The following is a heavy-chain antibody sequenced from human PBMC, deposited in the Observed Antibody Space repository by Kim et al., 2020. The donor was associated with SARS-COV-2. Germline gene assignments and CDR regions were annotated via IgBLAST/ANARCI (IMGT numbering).Heavy chain of an antibody. Sequence: ASVKVSCKASGYTFTSYYMHWVRQAPGQGLEWMGIINPSGGSTSYAQKFQGRVTMTRDTSTSTVYMELSSLRSEDTAVYYCAREERGWELLSNYYYYYGMDVWGQGTTVTVSS. D-gene: IGHD1-26*01. CDR2: INPSGGST. CDR1: GYTFTSYY. CDR3: AREERGWELLSNYYYYYGMDV. J-gene: IGHJ6*02. V-gene: IGHV1-46*01.